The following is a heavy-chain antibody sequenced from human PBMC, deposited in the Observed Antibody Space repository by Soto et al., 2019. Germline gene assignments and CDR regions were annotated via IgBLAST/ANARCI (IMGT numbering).Heavy chain of an antibody. CDR1: GFTFSSYA. V-gene: IGHV3-30-3*01. Sequence: PGGSLRLSCAASGFTFSSYAMHWVRQAPGKGLEWVAVISYDGSNKYYADSVKGRFTISRDNSKNTLYLQMNSLRAEDTAVYYCARLVVVAATRSDYWGQGTLVTVSS. J-gene: IGHJ4*02. CDR2: ISYDGSNK. D-gene: IGHD2-15*01. CDR3: ARLVVVAATRSDY.